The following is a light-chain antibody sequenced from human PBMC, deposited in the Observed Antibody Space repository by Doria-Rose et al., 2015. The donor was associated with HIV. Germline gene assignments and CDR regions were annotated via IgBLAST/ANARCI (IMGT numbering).Light chain of an antibody. CDR1: SRDVGGYNY. CDR2: EVN. CDR3: SSYGGRDNLL. J-gene: IGLJ2*01. Sequence: QPVLTQSPSASGSPGQSVTVSCTGSSRDVGGYNYVSWYQQHPGNAPKLMIYEVNKRPSGAPDRFSGSKSGNTASLTVSGLQADDEADYYCSSYGGRDNLLFGGGTKLTVL. V-gene: IGLV2-8*01.